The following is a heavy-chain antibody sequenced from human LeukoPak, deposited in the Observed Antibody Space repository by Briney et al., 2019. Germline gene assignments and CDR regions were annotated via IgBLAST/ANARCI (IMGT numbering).Heavy chain of an antibody. J-gene: IGHJ4*02. CDR1: GFTFSSYW. V-gene: IGHV3-7*03. CDR3: ARVLRGYDILTGYSAIDY. Sequence: GGSLRLSCAASGFTFSSYWMSWVRQAPAKGLEWVANIKQEGSEKYYVDSVKGRFTISRDNAKNSLYLQMNSLRAEDTAVYYCARVLRGYDILTGYSAIDYWGQGTLVTVSS. CDR2: IKQEGSEK. D-gene: IGHD3-9*01.